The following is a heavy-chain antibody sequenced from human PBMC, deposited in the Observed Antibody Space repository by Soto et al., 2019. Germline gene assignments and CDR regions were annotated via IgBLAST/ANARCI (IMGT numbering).Heavy chain of an antibody. CDR1: GFTFSNYG. CDR2: IAYDGSNK. D-gene: IGHD4-17*01. V-gene: IGHV3-30*18. CDR3: AKDYTWGRNYGDYGGADY. Sequence: QVQLVESGGGVVQPGRSLRLSCAASGFTFSNYGMHWVRQTPGRGLEWVAAIAYDGSNKYYGDSVKGRFTISRDKSKKTLYLEMISLRVEDTAMYYCAKDYTWGRNYGDYGGADYWGQGTLVTVSS. J-gene: IGHJ4*02.